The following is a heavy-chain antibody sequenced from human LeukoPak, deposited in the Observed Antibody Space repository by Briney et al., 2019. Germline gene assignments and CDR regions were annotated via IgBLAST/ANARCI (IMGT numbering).Heavy chain of an antibody. V-gene: IGHV3-21*01. CDR2: ISSSSYI. Sequence: PGGSLRLSCAASGFTFSSYIMNWLRQAPGKGLAWVSSISSSSYIYYADTVKVRFTISRDNAKNSLYLQMNSLRAEDTAVYYCARDHRDGFLDYWGQGTLVTVSS. CDR3: ARDHRDGFLDY. D-gene: IGHD5-24*01. J-gene: IGHJ4*02. CDR1: GFTFSSYI.